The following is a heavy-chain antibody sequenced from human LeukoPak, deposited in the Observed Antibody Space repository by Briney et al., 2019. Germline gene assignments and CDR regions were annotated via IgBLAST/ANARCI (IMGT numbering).Heavy chain of an antibody. J-gene: IGHJ6*02. D-gene: IGHD4-17*01. V-gene: IGHV3-73*01. CDR1: GFTFSGST. CDR3: ASPIHNGDYDYFYGMDV. Sequence: PGGSLRLSCVASGFTFSGSTIHWVRQASGKGLEWVGRIRSEANSYATAYAASVKGRFTISRDDSKNTAYLQMNSLKTEVTAVYFCASPIHNGDYDYFYGMDVWGQGTTVTVSS. CDR2: IRSEANSYAT.